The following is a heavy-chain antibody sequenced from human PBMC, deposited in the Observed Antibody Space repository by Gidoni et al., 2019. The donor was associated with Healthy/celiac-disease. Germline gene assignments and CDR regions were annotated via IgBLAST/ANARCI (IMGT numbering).Heavy chain of an antibody. CDR1: GYTFTGYY. D-gene: IGHD3-22*01. V-gene: IGHV1-2*02. J-gene: IGHJ5*02. Sequence: QVQLVQSGAEVKKPGASVKVSCKAYGYTFTGYYMHWVRQDPGQGLEWMGWINPNSGGTNYAQKFQGRVTMTRDTSISTAYMELSRLRSDDTAVYYCARGRVGYYDSSGRNWFDPWGQGTLVTVSS. CDR2: INPNSGGT. CDR3: ARGRVGYYDSSGRNWFDP.